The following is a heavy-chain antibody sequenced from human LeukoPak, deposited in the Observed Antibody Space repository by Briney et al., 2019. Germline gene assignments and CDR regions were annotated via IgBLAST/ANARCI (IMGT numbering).Heavy chain of an antibody. CDR2: INPNSGGT. CDR1: GYTFTGYY. D-gene: IGHD3-9*01. J-gene: IGHJ4*02. Sequence: ASVKVSCKASGYTFTGYYMHWVRQAPGQGLEWMGWINPNSGGTNYAQKFQGRVTMTRDTSISAAYMELSRLRSDDTAVYYCASLTYDILTGYDYWGQETLVTVSS. CDR3: ASLTYDILTGYDY. V-gene: IGHV1-2*02.